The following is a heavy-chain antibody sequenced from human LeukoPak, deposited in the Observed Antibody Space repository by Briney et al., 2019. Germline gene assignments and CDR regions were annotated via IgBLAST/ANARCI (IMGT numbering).Heavy chain of an antibody. J-gene: IGHJ4*02. Sequence: GGSLRLSCAASGFTFSSYSMNWVRQAPGKGLEWVSGISWNSGSIGYADSVKGRFTISRDNAKNSLYLQMNSLRAEDTALYYCAKEHGPGHSSGWYGRLGGPGFDYWGQGTLVTVSS. D-gene: IGHD6-19*01. CDR1: GFTFSSYS. V-gene: IGHV3-9*01. CDR3: AKEHGPGHSSGWYGRLGGPGFDY. CDR2: ISWNSGSI.